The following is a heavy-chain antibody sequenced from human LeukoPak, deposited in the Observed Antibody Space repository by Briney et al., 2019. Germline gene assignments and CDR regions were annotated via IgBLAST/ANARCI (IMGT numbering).Heavy chain of an antibody. J-gene: IGHJ4*01. D-gene: IGHD3-22*01. CDR3: ARLAGYDSSGFYLY. CDR2: INHSGST. Sequence: SETLSLTCAVYGGSFSGYYWSWIRQPPGKGLEWIGEINHSGSTNYNPSLKSRVTISVDTSKNQFSLKLSSVTAADTAVYYCARLAGYDSSGFYLYWGQEPWSPSPQ. V-gene: IGHV4-34*01. CDR1: GGSFSGYY.